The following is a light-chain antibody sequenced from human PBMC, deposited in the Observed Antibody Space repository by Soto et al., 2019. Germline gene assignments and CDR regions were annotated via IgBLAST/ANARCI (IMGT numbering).Light chain of an antibody. CDR2: GAS. J-gene: IGKJ3*01. V-gene: IGKV1-9*01. CDR3: QQLFIYPPT. Sequence: DIQMTHSPSSLSASVGYIVTITCRASQAIINYLAWYQQKPGKAPQLLIYGASTLQSGVPSRFSGSGSGTHFTLTVSSLQPEDFATYYCQQLFIYPPTFGPGTKVDIK. CDR1: QAIINY.